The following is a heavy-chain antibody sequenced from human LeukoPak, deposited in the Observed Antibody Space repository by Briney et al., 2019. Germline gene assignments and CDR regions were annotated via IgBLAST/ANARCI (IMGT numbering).Heavy chain of an antibody. J-gene: IGHJ4*02. CDR3: ARDQVGATPIDY. V-gene: IGHV3-74*01. CDR1: GFTFSNYW. D-gene: IGHD1-26*01. CDR2: INGDGGST. Sequence: PGGSLRLSCAASGFTFSNYWMHWVRQVPGKGLLWVSHINGDGGSTGYADSVKGRFTISRDNAKNTLYLHMNSLRAEDMAVYYCARDQVGATPIDYWGQGTLVTVSS.